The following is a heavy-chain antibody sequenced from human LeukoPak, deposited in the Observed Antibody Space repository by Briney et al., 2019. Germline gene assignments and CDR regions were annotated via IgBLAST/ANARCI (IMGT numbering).Heavy chain of an antibody. CDR3: AHMFYYDRSGYYIVNWFDP. V-gene: IGHV2-5*01. CDR2: IYWNDDK. D-gene: IGHD3-22*01. J-gene: IGHJ5*02. Sequence: ESGPTLVSPTKTLTLTCTFSGFSLSTSGVGVGWIRQPPGKALEWLTLIYWNDDKRYSPSLKSRLTITKDTSKNQVVLTMTNMDPVDTATYYCAHMFYYDRSGYYIVNWFDPWGQGTLVTVSS. CDR1: GFSLSTSGVG.